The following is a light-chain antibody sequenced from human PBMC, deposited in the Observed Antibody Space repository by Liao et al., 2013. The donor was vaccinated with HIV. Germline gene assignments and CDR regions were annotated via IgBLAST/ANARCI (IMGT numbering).Light chain of an antibody. CDR2: QDT. CDR3: QAWDSSFVV. CDR1: KLGDKY. J-gene: IGLJ2*01. Sequence: SYELTQPPSASVSPGQTASITCSGDKLGDKYVCWYQQKPGQSPVLVLYQDTKRPSGIPERFSGSNSGNTATLTISGTQGMDEADYYCQAWDSSFVVFGGGTKLTVL. V-gene: IGLV3-1*01.